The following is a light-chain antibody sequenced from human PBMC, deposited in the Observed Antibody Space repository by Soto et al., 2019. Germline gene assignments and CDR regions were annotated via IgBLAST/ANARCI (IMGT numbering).Light chain of an antibody. CDR2: EVS. CDR1: SSDVGGYNY. CDR3: SSYAGSNIYV. Sequence: QSALNQPPSASGSPGQSVTISCTETSSDVGGYNYVSWYQQHPGKAPKLMIYEVSKRPSGVPDRFSGSKSGNTASLTVSGLQAEDEADYYCSSYAGSNIYVFGTGTKVTVL. J-gene: IGLJ1*01. V-gene: IGLV2-8*01.